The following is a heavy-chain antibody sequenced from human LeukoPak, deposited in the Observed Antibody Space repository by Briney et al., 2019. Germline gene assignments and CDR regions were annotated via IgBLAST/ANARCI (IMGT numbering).Heavy chain of an antibody. V-gene: IGHV3-11*03. CDR2: LSSSGRYT. CDR1: GFSFSEYY. CDR3: ARHSEGPVNDAFDI. Sequence: GGSLRLSCAASGFSFSEYYMTWIRQAPGKGLEWVSNLSSSGRYTNYADSVRGRFTISRDNAKKSLYLQMNSLRAEDTAVYYCARHSEGPVNDAFDIWGQGAKVTVSS. J-gene: IGHJ3*02. D-gene: IGHD2-2*01.